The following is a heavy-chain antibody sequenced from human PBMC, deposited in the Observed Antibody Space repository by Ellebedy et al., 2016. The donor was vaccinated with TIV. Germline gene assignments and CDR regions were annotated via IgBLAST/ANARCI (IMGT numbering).Heavy chain of an antibody. Sequence: GGSLRLCCAVSGFSVSANYMSWVRQPPGKGLEWVSIIYSSGITYYPDSVKGRFTISRDTSKNTVSLQINSLRAEDTAVYYCSRVDLGLAFHSWGRGTLVTVSS. CDR2: IYSSGIT. V-gene: IGHV3-53*01. D-gene: IGHD3/OR15-3a*01. CDR3: SRVDLGLAFHS. CDR1: GFSVSANY. J-gene: IGHJ4*02.